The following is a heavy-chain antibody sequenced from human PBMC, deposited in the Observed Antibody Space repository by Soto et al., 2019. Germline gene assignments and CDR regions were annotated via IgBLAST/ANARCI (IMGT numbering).Heavy chain of an antibody. V-gene: IGHV4-30-4*01. CDR1: GGSISSGDYY. D-gene: IGHD3-3*01. J-gene: IGHJ4*02. CDR2: IYYSGSS. Sequence: SETLSLTCTVSGGSISSGDYYWSWIRQPPGKGLEWIGYIYYSGSSYYNPSLKSRVTISVDTSKNQFSLKLSSVTAADTAVYYCARGVTYDFWSGYYWLDYWGQGTLVTVSS. CDR3: ARGVTYDFWSGYYWLDY.